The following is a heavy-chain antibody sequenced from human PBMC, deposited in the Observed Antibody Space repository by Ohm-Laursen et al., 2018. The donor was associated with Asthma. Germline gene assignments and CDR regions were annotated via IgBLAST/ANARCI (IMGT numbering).Heavy chain of an antibody. CDR3: AAWGSENF. CDR2: ISNDGTNQ. D-gene: IGHD7-27*01. Sequence: SLRLSCTASGFIFSDYAFHWVRQAPGKGLEWVAVISNDGTNQYYADSVKGRFTISRDNSKNTLFLQMNTLRGEDTAVYYCAAWGSENFWGQGTLVTVS. J-gene: IGHJ4*02. V-gene: IGHV3-30*14. CDR1: GFIFSDYA.